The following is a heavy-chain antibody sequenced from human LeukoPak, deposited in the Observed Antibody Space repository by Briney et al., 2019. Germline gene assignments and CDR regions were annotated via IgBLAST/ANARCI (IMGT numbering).Heavy chain of an antibody. CDR3: TRDTAYYYGSGSYLNWFDP. V-gene: IGHV3-49*03. Sequence: GGSLRLSCAASGFTFSTSWMTWIRQAPGKGLEWVGFIRSKAYGGTTEYAASVKGRFTISRDDSKSIAYLQMNSLKTEDTAVYYCTRDTAYYYGSGSYLNWFDPWGQGTLVTVSS. J-gene: IGHJ5*02. D-gene: IGHD3-10*01. CDR2: IRSKAYGGTT. CDR1: GFTFSTSW.